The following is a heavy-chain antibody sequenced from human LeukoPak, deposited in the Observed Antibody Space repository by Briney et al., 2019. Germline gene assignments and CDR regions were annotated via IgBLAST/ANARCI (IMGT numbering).Heavy chain of an antibody. Sequence: SETLSLTCAASGGTFSGYYWSWIRQPPGKGLEWIGEISRSGRTKYYPALKTRVSISLDTSNTQFSLKLTSVTAAYTALYFRPKTAYDILTGYWNWFDPWGQGTLVTVSS. J-gene: IGHJ5*02. CDR2: ISRSGRT. V-gene: IGHV4-34*03. CDR1: GGTFSGYY. D-gene: IGHD3-9*01. CDR3: PKTAYDILTGYWNWFDP.